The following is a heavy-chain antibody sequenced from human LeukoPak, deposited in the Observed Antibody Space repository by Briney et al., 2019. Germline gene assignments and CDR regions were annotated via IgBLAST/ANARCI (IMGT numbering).Heavy chain of an antibody. D-gene: IGHD6-19*01. Sequence: GGSLRLSCAASGFTFSSYAMHWVRQAPGKGLEYVSAISSNGGSTYYANSVKGRFTISRDNAKNSLYLQMDSLRAEDTAIYYCARDYAGGWHHFDSWGQGVLVTFSS. CDR3: ARDYAGGWHHFDS. CDR1: GFTFSSYA. V-gene: IGHV3-64*01. J-gene: IGHJ4*02. CDR2: ISSNGGST.